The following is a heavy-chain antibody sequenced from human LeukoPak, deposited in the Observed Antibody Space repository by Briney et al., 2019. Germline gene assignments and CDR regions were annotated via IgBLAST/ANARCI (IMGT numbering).Heavy chain of an antibody. D-gene: IGHD3-16*02. CDR3: TRGYYDYVWRSYRYSGVDYFDY. Sequence: PGASLRLSCAASGFTFDDYGMSWVRQAPGKGLEWVSGINWNGGSTGYADSVKGRFTISRDNAKTSLYLQMNSLRAEDTALYYCTRGYYDYVWRSYRYSGVDYFDYWGQGTLVTVSS. V-gene: IGHV3-20*04. J-gene: IGHJ4*02. CDR1: GFTFDDYG. CDR2: INWNGGST.